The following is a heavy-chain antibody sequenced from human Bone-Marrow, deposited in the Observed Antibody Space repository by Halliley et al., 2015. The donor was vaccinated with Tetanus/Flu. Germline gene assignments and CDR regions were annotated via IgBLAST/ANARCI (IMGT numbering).Heavy chain of an antibody. D-gene: IGHD4-17*01. CDR2: ISYDGSKK. V-gene: IGHV3-30*18. CDR3: AKGPPTTVYGWLDP. J-gene: IGHJ5*02. Sequence: VSVISYDGSKKHYADSVGGRFTISRDNSKATLYLQMNRLRPDDTAVYYCAKGPPTTVYGWLDPWGQGTLVTVSS.